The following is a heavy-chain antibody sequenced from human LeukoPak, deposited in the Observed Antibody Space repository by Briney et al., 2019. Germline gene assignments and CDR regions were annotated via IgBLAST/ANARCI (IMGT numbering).Heavy chain of an antibody. D-gene: IGHD6-13*01. CDR2: IKSKADGGTT. V-gene: IGHV3-15*01. J-gene: IGHJ4*02. CDR1: GFTFSKAW. Sequence: PGGSLRLSCAASGFTFSKAWMTWVRQAPGKGLEWVGRIKSKADGGTTDYPAPAKDRFTISRDDSKNTLFLQMNSLIMEDTAIYYCTTVGSSWGFDYWGQGTLVTVSS. CDR3: TTVGSSWGFDY.